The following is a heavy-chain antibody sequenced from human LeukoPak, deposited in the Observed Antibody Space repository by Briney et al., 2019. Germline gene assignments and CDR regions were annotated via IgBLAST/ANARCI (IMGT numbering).Heavy chain of an antibody. CDR2: VGTVGDK. CDR3: ARGGKTAMADY. Sequence: SGGSLRLSCAASGFTFSRYGMSWVRQAPEKGLEWVSGVGTVGDKYYADSVKGRFIISREDAKNSVYLQMNSLRAGDTAVYYCARGGKTAMADYWGQGTLVTVSS. V-gene: IGHV3-13*01. J-gene: IGHJ4*02. D-gene: IGHD5-18*01. CDR1: GFTFSRYG.